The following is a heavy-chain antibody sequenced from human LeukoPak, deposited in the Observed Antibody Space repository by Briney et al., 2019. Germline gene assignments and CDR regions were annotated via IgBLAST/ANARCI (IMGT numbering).Heavy chain of an antibody. D-gene: IGHD3-22*01. CDR3: ARAPYDSSGYYSS. Sequence: GGSLRLSCAASGFSFSNAWMNWVRQAPGKGLEWVGLIKTETDGGTTNYAAPVQGRFTISRDDSKNTLYLQMDSLNTEDTAVYYCARAPYDSSGYYSSWGQGTLVTVSS. CDR2: IKTETDGGTT. J-gene: IGHJ5*02. V-gene: IGHV3-15*07. CDR1: GFSFSNAW.